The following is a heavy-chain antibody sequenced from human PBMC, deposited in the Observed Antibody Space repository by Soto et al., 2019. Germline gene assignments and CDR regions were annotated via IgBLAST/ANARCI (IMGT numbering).Heavy chain of an antibody. CDR3: ARSQGSSTSLEIYYYYYYGMDV. Sequence: QVQLVQSGAEVKKPGSSVKVSCKASGGTFSSYAISWVRQAPGQGLEWMGGSIPISETTNYAQKFQGRVTITADESQSTASMELSSLRSEDTAVYYCARSQGSSTSLEIYYYYYYGMDVWGQGPTVTVSS. J-gene: IGHJ6*02. CDR2: SIPISETT. V-gene: IGHV1-69*01. D-gene: IGHD2-2*01. CDR1: GGTFSSYA.